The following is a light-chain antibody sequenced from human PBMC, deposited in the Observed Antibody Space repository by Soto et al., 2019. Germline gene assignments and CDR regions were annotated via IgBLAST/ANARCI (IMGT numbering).Light chain of an antibody. V-gene: IGKV3-15*01. CDR1: QSVSSN. Sequence: EIVMTQSPATLSVSPGERATLSCRASQSVSSNLAWYQQKPGQAPRLLIYGASTRATGIPARFSGSGSGTEFTLTISSLQSEDFAVYYWPQTFGQGTKVEIK. CDR2: GAS. J-gene: IGKJ1*01. CDR3: PQT.